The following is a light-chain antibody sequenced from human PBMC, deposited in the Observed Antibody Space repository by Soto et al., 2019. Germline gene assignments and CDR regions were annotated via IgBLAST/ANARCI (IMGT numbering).Light chain of an antibody. CDR3: QQYDSSPRT. CDR1: QSVTTY. J-gene: IGKJ1*01. CDR2: DVS. V-gene: IGKV3-11*01. Sequence: ETVLTQSPATLSLSPGERATISCRASQSVTTYLAWYQQKPGQAPRLLIYDVSNRATGIPARFSGSGSGTDFTLTISSLEPEDFAVYWCQQYDSSPRTFGQGTKVEIK.